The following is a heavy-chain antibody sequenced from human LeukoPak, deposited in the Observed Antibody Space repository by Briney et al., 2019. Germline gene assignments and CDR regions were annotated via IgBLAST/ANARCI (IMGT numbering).Heavy chain of an antibody. V-gene: IGHV1-2*02. CDR1: GYSFTGYY. D-gene: IGHD6-13*01. CDR2: INPNSGGT. Sequence: ASVKVSCKTSGYSFTGYYLHWLRQAPGQGLEWMGWINPNSGGTNYAQQFQGRVTMTRDTSINTVYMELSRLKSDDTALYYCARVTAGSSWGQGTVVTVSS. CDR3: ARVTAGSS. J-gene: IGHJ1*01.